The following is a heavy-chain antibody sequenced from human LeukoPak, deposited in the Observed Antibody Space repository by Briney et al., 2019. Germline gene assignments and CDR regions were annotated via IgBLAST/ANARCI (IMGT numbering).Heavy chain of an antibody. CDR3: ARDPSYYTGSGFDI. Sequence: GGSLRLSCAASGFTFSSYWMHWVRQAPGKGLVWVTRINTDGSSTSYADSVKGRFTISRDNAKNTLYVQMNSLRVEDTAMYYCARDPSYYTGSGFDIWGQGTMVSVSS. CDR2: INTDGSST. D-gene: IGHD1-26*01. J-gene: IGHJ3*02. V-gene: IGHV3-74*01. CDR1: GFTFSSYW.